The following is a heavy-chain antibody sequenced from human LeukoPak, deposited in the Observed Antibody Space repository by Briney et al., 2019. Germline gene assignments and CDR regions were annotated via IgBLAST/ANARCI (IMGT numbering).Heavy chain of an antibody. Sequence: SETLSLTCTVSGGSISSYYWSWIRQPPGKRLEWIGYIYYSGSTNYNPSLKSRVTISVDTSKNQFSLKLSSVTAADTAVYYCARDQAIYYYDSSGYYVGDAFDIWGQGTMVTVSS. CDR2: IYYSGST. J-gene: IGHJ3*02. D-gene: IGHD3-22*01. V-gene: IGHV4-59*12. CDR3: ARDQAIYYYDSSGYYVGDAFDI. CDR1: GGSISSYY.